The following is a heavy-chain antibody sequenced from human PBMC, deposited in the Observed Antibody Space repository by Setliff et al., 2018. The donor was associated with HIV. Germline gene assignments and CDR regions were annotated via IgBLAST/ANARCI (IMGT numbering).Heavy chain of an antibody. CDR1: GASIRSFH. CDR2: IYYSGSA. J-gene: IGHJ4*02. Sequence: SETLSLTCTVSGASIRSFHWSWIRQPPGKGLEWIGYIYYSGSANYTPSLKSRVTISLDTSKSQFSLKLSSVTAADTAMYYCARVLDYYDSSPYYFDYRGQGTLVTVSS. D-gene: IGHD3-22*01. CDR3: ARVLDYYDSSPYYFDY. V-gene: IGHV4-59*01.